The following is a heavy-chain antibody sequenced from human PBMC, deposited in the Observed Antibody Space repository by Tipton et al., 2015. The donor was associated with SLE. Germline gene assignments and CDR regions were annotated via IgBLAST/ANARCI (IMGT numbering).Heavy chain of an antibody. CDR3: ARRPLPLYYGSGCFRC. Sequence: TLSLTCAVYGGSFSGYYWSWIRQPPGKGLEWIGGINHSGSTNYNPSLKSRVTISVDTSKNQFSLKLSSVTAADTAVYYCARRPLPLYYGSGCFRCRGLGPLVPVSS. V-gene: IGHV4-34*01. CDR1: GGSFSGYY. J-gene: IGHJ4*02. D-gene: IGHD3-10*01. CDR2: INHSGST.